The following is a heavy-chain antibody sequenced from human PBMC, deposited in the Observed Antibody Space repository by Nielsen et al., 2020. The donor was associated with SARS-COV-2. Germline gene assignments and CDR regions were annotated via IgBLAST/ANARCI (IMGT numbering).Heavy chain of an antibody. CDR1: GFTFDDYA. CDR2: ISWNSGSI. CDR3: AKEGGWSLDDAFDI. V-gene: IGHV3-9*01. J-gene: IGHJ3*02. Sequence: SLKISCAASGFTFDDYAMHWGRQAPGKGLEWVSGISWNSGSIGYADSVKGRFTISRDNAKNSLYLQMNSLRAEDTALYYCAKEGGWSLDDAFDIWGQGTMVTVSS. D-gene: IGHD6-19*01.